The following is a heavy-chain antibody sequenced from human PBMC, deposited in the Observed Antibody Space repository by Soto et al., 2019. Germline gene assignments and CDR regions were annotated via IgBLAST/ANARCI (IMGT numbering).Heavy chain of an antibody. CDR2: IYPGDSET. J-gene: IGHJ4*02. Sequence: GESLKISCKGSGCTFPNYWIGWVRQMPGKGLEWMGIIYPGDSETRYSPSFEGQVTMSADKSTSTVYLQWSSLKASDTAMYYCARRGTVATGDYWGQGTLVTVYS. D-gene: IGHD5-12*01. CDR1: GCTFPNYW. CDR3: ARRGTVATGDY. V-gene: IGHV5-51*01.